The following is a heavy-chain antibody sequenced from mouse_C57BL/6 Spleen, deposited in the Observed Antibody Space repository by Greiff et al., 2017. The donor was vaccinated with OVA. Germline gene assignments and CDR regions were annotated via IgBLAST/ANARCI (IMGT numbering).Heavy chain of an antibody. CDR2: IDPSDSYT. V-gene: IGHV1-69*01. Sequence: QVQLQQPGAELVMPGASVKLSCKASGYTFTSYWMYWVKQRPGQGLEWIGEIDPSDSYTNYNQKFKGKSTLTVDKSSSTAYMQLSSLTSEDSAVYYCERSEGNWAYYFDYWGQGTTLTVSS. J-gene: IGHJ2*01. CDR3: ERSEGNWAYYFDY. CDR1: GYTFTSYW. D-gene: IGHD4-1*01.